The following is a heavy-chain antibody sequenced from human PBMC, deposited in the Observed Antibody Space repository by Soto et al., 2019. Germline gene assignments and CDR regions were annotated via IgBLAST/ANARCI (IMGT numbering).Heavy chain of an antibody. J-gene: IGHJ4*02. CDR3: AKDPPIAAAGSGKGY. CDR2: ISWNSGSI. V-gene: IGHV3-9*01. CDR1: GFTFDDYA. D-gene: IGHD6-13*01. Sequence: GGSLRLSCAASGFTFDDYAMHWVRQAPGKGLEWVSGISWNSGSIGYADSVKGRFTISRDNAKNSLYLQMNSLRAEDTALYYCAKDPPIAAAGSGKGYWGQGTLVTVSS.